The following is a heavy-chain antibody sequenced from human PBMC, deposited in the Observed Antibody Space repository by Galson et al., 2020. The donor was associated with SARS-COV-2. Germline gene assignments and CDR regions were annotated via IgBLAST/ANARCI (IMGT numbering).Heavy chain of an antibody. V-gene: IGHV1-46*03. CDR1: GYTLSSYY. CDR2: INPSGGSA. CDR3: ARGRVSGGY. J-gene: IGHJ4*02. Sequence: ASVKVSCKASGYTLSSYYMHWVRQAPGQGLEWMGTINPSGGSASYSHKFQGRITMTRDTSTSTVYMELNSLTSDDTAVYYCARGRVSGGYWGQGTLVIVSS. D-gene: IGHD1-26*01.